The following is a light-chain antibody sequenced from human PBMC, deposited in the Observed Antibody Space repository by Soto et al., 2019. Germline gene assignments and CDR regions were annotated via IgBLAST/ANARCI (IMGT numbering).Light chain of an antibody. Sequence: EIVLTQSPGTLSLSPGERATLSCRASQTVSNDYLAWYQQRPGQAPRLLIYGASSRATGIPDRFSGSGSETDFTRTISRLEPEDFAVYYCQQYGSSPRTFGQGTKVDVK. J-gene: IGKJ1*01. CDR3: QQYGSSPRT. CDR2: GAS. V-gene: IGKV3-20*01. CDR1: QTVSNDY.